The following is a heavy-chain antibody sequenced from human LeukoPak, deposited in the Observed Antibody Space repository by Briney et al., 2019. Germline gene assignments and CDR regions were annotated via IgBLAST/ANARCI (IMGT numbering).Heavy chain of an antibody. CDR3: ARAGYYDSSGYYPETEYFQH. J-gene: IGHJ1*01. V-gene: IGHV3-23*01. CDR1: GFTFSSYA. CDR2: ISGSGGST. D-gene: IGHD3-22*01. Sequence: GGSLRLSCAASGFTFSSYAMSWVRQAPGKGLEWVSAISGSGGSTYYADSVKGRFTISRDNSKNTLYLQMNSLRAEDTAVYYCARAGYYDSSGYYPETEYFQHWGQGTLVTVSS.